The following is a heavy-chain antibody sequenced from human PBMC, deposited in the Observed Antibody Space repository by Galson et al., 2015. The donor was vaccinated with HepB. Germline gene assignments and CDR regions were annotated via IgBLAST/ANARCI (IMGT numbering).Heavy chain of an antibody. CDR1: GFTFTTYA. Sequence: SLRLSCAASGFTFTTYAMSWVRQAPGKGLEWVSGISGSATSTYYANSVKGRFIISRDNSKNTLYLQMNSLRAKDTAVYYCAKPSPYYYDSSGYHYYYGVDVWGQGTTVTVSS. CDR3: AKPSPYYYDSSGYHYYYGVDV. J-gene: IGHJ6*02. D-gene: IGHD3-22*01. V-gene: IGHV3-23*01. CDR2: ISGSATST.